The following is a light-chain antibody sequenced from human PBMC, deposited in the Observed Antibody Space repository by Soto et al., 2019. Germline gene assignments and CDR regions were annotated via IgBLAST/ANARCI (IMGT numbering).Light chain of an antibody. CDR1: QSISNI. J-gene: IGKJ5*01. CDR3: QQYYSYPIT. V-gene: IGKV1-13*02. CDR2: KAS. Sequence: IQMTQSPSSLSASVGDRVTITCRASQSISNILNWYQQKPAKAPKLLIYKASTLESGVPSRFSGSGSGTEFTLTISCLQSEDFATYYCQQYYSYPITLGQGTRLEIK.